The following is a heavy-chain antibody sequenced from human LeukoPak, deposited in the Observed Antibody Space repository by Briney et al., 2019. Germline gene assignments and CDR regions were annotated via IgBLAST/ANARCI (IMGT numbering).Heavy chain of an antibody. V-gene: IGHV1-18*04. CDR1: GYTFTSYG. D-gene: IGHD2-15*01. CDR3: ARDPHAPYCSGGSCYGGGLLHFDY. Sequence: AASVKVSCKASGYTFTSYGISWVRQAPGQGLEWMGWISACNGNTNYAQKLQGRVTMTTDTSTSTAYMELRSLRSDDTAVYYCARDPHAPYCSGGSCYGGGLLHFDYGGQGTLVTVSS. J-gene: IGHJ4*02. CDR2: ISACNGNT.